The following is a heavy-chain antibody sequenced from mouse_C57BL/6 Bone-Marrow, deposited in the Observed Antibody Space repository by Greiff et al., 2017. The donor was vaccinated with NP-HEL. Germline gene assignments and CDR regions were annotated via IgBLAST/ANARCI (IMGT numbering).Heavy chain of an antibody. J-gene: IGHJ2*01. D-gene: IGHD1-1*01. CDR1: GFTFSSYG. Sequence: EVNLVESGGDLVKPGGSLKLSCAASGFTFSSYGMSWVRQTPDKRLEWVATISSGGSYTYYPDSVKGRFTISRDNAKNTLYLQMSSLKSEDTAMYYCARFTTVVAGDYWGQGTTLTVSS. CDR3: ARFTTVVAGDY. CDR2: ISSGGSYT. V-gene: IGHV5-6*01.